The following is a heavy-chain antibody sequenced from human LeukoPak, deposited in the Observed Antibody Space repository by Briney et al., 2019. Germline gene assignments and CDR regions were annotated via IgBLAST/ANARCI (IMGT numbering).Heavy chain of an antibody. Sequence: GGSLRLSCAASGFTVSSNYMSWVRQAPGKGLEWVSVIYSGGSTYYADSVKGRFTISRHNSKSTLYLQMNSLRAEDTAVYYCASGHQLQFDYWGQGTLVTVSS. D-gene: IGHD2-2*01. V-gene: IGHV3-53*04. CDR2: IYSGGST. CDR1: GFTVSSNY. J-gene: IGHJ4*02. CDR3: ASGHQLQFDY.